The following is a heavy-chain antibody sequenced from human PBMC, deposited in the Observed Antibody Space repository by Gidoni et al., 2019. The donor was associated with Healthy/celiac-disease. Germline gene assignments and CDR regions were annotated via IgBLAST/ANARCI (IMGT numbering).Heavy chain of an antibody. V-gene: IGHV1-24*01. Sequence: QVQLVQSGAEGKKPEASLNVSCKGSGYTFTELSMHLVRQAHGKGREWMAGVDPEDGETIYAQKYQGRVTMTADTSTDTAYMELSSLRSEDTAVYYCATLKSYGDYGPRDYFDYWGQGTLVTVSS. CDR3: ATLKSYGDYGPRDYFDY. CDR1: GYTFTELS. J-gene: IGHJ4*02. D-gene: IGHD4-17*01. CDR2: VDPEDGET.